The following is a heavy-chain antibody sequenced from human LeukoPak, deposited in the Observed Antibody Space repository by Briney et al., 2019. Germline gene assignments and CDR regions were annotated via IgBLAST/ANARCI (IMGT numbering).Heavy chain of an antibody. J-gene: IGHJ3*02. CDR2: IYYSGST. CDR1: GGSISSYY. V-gene: IGHV4-59*01. D-gene: IGHD3-10*01. Sequence: SETLSLTCTVSGGSISSYYWSWIRQPPGKGLEWIGYIYYSGSTNYNPSLKSRVTISVDTSKNQFSLKLSSVTAADTAVYYCARAPYYYGSGPVAPDASDIWGQGTMVTVSS. CDR3: ARAPYYYGSGPVAPDASDI.